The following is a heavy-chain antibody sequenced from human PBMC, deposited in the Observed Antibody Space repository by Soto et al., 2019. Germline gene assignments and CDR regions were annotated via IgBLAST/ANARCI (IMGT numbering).Heavy chain of an antibody. V-gene: IGHV3-23*01. J-gene: IGHJ4*02. CDR2: ISVSADNP. CDR1: GFSLGSYP. Sequence: GGSLRLSCAGSGFSLGSYPMSWVRQAPGKGLQWVSSISVSADNPYYADSVRGRFNISRDSSKRTLYLQMNSLRAEHTAVYCGAKDGIRGILMGHWSQGTPFTVAS. D-gene: IGHD1-1*01. CDR3: AKDGIRGILMGH.